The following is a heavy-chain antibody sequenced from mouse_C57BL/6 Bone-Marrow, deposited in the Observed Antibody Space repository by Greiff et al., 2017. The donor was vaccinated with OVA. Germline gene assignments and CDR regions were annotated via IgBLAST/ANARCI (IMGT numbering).Heavy chain of an antibody. D-gene: IGHD1-1*01. CDR1: GYTFTSYW. CDR3: ARNHCYGSSPAWFAY. V-gene: IGHV1-52*01. J-gene: IGHJ3*01. CDR2: IDTSDSET. Sequence: QVQLQQPGAELVRPGSSVKLSCKASGYTFTSYWMHWVKQRPIQGLEWIGNIDTSDSETHYNQKFKDKATLTVDKSSSTAYMQFSSLTSEDSAVYDCARNHCYGSSPAWFAYWGQGTLVTVSA.